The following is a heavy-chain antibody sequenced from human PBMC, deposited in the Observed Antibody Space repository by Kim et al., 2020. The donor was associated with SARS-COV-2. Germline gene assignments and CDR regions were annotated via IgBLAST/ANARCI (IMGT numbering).Heavy chain of an antibody. Sequence: SETLSLTCTVSGGSISSYYWSWIRQPPGKGLEWIGYIYYSGSTNYNPSLKSRVTISVDTSKNQFSLKLSSVTAADTAVYYCARTRGGSPAAVCYYYGMD. CDR2: IYYSGST. J-gene: IGHJ6*01. V-gene: IGHV4-59*13. CDR1: GGSISSYY. D-gene: IGHD2-2*01. CDR3: ARTRGGSPAAVCYYYGMD.